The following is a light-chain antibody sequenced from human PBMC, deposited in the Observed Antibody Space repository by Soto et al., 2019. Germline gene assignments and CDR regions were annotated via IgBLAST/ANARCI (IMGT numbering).Light chain of an antibody. CDR1: QRVSGNY. CDR2: AAS. V-gene: IGKV3D-20*02. CDR3: LQHNNYPLT. Sequence: EIVLTQSPGTLSLSPGERATLSCRASQRVSGNYLAWYQQKPGQARRPLIYAASSRATGIPDRFSGSGSGTDFTLTITRLEPEDFATYYCLQHNNYPLTFGGGTKVDIK. J-gene: IGKJ4*01.